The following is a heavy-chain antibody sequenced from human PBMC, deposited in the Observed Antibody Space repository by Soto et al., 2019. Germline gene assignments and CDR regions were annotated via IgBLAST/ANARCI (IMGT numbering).Heavy chain of an antibody. CDR3: ARAAASDPTFYYHYMDV. D-gene: IGHD3-10*01. V-gene: IGHV1-8*01. Sequence: QEQLVQSGAEVKQPRAPVKVSCKASGYTFSNYNINWVRQAAGHGLEWMGWMNPDSGNTGYAEKFQGRITMTRNSSISTADMEMSGLRSEHTTVYYCARAAASDPTFYYHYMDVWGKGTTVTVSS. CDR2: MNPDSGNT. CDR1: GYTFSNYN. J-gene: IGHJ6*03.